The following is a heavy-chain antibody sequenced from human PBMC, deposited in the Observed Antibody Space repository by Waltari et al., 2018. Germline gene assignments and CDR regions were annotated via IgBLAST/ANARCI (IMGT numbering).Heavy chain of an antibody. CDR3: ARSGLGILPDAFDI. Sequence: QVQLQESGPGLVKPSETLSLTCAVSGYSISSGYYWGWLRQPPGKGLEWIGSIYHSGSTYYNPSLKSRVTISVDTSKNQFSLKLSSVTAADTAVYYCARSGLGILPDAFDIWGQGTMVTVSS. CDR2: IYHSGST. J-gene: IGHJ3*02. V-gene: IGHV4-38-2*01. D-gene: IGHD7-27*01. CDR1: GYSISSGYY.